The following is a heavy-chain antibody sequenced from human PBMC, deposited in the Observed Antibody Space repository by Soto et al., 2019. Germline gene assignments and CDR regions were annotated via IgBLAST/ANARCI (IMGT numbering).Heavy chain of an antibody. J-gene: IGHJ5*02. CDR2: ISHDGRIE. CDR3: ARDGLPDDFRSGGYWFDP. Sequence: SLRLSCAASGFTFSSYGMHWVRQAPGKGLEWVAVISHDGRIEKYADSVKGRFTISRDNSKNTLYMQMDSLRLEDTGIYYCARDGLPDDFRSGGYWFDPWGQGTQVTVSS. V-gene: IGHV3-30*19. D-gene: IGHD3-3*01. CDR1: GFTFSSYG.